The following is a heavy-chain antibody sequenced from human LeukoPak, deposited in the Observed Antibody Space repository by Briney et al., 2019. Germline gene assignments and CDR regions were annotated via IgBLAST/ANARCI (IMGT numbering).Heavy chain of an antibody. J-gene: IGHJ6*03. D-gene: IGHD6-19*01. Sequence: GGSLRLSCAASGFTFSSYAMSWVRQAPGKGLEWVSAISGSGGSTYYADSVKGRFTISRDNSKNTLYPQMNSLRAEDTAVYYCAKGQWLALNYYYYMDVWGKGTTVTVSS. CDR3: AKGQWLALNYYYYMDV. CDR2: ISGSGGST. CDR1: GFTFSSYA. V-gene: IGHV3-23*01.